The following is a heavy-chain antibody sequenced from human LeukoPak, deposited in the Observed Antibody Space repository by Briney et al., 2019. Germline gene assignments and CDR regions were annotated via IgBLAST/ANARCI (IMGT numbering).Heavy chain of an antibody. J-gene: IGHJ4*02. V-gene: IGHV3-23*01. D-gene: IGHD3-9*01. CDR3: AKWGDYDMTGYYVPDY. Sequence: GGSLRLSCVASGFTFTNYAMSWVRQAPGKGLEWVSAITRSDGSSYYADSVKGRFTISRDNSKNTLYLQVNSLRAEDTAVYYCAKWGDYDMTGYYVPDYWGQGTLVTVSS. CDR1: GFTFTNYA. CDR2: ITRSDGSS.